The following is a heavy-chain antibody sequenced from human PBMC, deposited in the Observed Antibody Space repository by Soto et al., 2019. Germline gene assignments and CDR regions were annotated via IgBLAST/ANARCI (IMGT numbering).Heavy chain of an antibody. CDR3: ARGGEGASTSAFDI. CDR1: GYTFTSYY. D-gene: IGHD1-26*01. CDR2: INPSGGST. V-gene: IGHV1-46*01. J-gene: IGHJ3*02. Sequence: ASVKVSCKASGYTFTSYYMHWVRQAPGQGLEWMAGINPSGGSTNSAQKFQGRVTMTRDTSTSTVYMELSSLRFDDSAVYFCARGGEGASTSAFDIWGQGTMVTVS.